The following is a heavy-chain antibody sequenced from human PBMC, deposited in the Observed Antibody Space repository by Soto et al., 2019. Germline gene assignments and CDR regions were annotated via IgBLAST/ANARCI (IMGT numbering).Heavy chain of an antibody. CDR2: INPNSGGT. CDR1: GYTFTGYY. Sequence: GASVKVSCKASGYTFTGYYMHWVRQAPGQGLEWMGWINPNSGGTNYAQKFQGWVTMTRDTSISTAYMELSRLRSDDTAVYYCARGYYDSSCYYPPSAFDIWGQGTMVTVSS. J-gene: IGHJ3*02. V-gene: IGHV1-2*04. CDR3: ARGYYDSSCYYPPSAFDI. D-gene: IGHD3-22*01.